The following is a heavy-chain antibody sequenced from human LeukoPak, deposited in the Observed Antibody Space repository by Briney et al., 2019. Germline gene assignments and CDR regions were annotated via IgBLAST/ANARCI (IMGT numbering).Heavy chain of an antibody. V-gene: IGHV1-18*01. Sequence: ASVKVSCKASGYTFSSYGISWVQQAPGQGPEWMGWISAFNGNTNYVQKFQGRVTMTTDTSTSTAYMELRSLRSDDTAVYYCARIYCSGGNCYGPPDYWGQGALVTVSS. D-gene: IGHD2-15*01. J-gene: IGHJ4*02. CDR2: ISAFNGNT. CDR1: GYTFSSYG. CDR3: ARIYCSGGNCYGPPDY.